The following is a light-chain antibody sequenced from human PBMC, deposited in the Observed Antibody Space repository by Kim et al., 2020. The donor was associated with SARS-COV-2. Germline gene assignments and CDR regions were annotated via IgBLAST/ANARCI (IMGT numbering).Light chain of an antibody. Sequence: EIVLTQSPGTLSLSPGERATLSCRASQSVSSVYFAWYQQKPGQAPRLLMYGASTRATGIPDRFSGSGSGTHFTLTISRLEAEDFAVYYCQQYGISPWTLDQGTKVDIK. V-gene: IGKV3-20*01. CDR1: QSVSSVY. J-gene: IGKJ1*01. CDR2: GAS. CDR3: QQYGISPWT.